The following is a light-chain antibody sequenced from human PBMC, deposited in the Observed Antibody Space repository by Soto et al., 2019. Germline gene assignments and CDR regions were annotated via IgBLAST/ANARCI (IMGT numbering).Light chain of an antibody. CDR1: ISDVGNYHL. Sequence: QSVLTQPASVSGSPGQSITISCIGIISDVGNYHLVSWYQQHPGKAPKLMIYEGSKRPSGVSNRFSGSKSGNTASLTISGLRSEDEADYYCAAWDDSLSGFDVFGTGTKLTVL. CDR3: AAWDDSLSGFDV. V-gene: IGLV2-23*01. CDR2: EGS. J-gene: IGLJ1*01.